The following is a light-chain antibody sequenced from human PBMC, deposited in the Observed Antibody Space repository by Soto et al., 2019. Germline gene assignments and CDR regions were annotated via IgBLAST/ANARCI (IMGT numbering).Light chain of an antibody. CDR3: QQSYSLPRS. CDR2: GAS. V-gene: IGKV1-39*01. Sequence: DIQMTQSPSSLSASIGETVTITCRASQSAKFYVNWYQQRPGKAPRLLLYGASTLQSGVPLRFSGSGSDTKFSLTISSLQPEDFATYYCQQSYSLPRSFGQGTKVEI. J-gene: IGKJ2*03. CDR1: QSAKFY.